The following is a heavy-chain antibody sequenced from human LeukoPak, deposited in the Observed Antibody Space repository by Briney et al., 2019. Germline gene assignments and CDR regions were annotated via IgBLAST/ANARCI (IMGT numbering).Heavy chain of an antibody. CDR1: GFTFSIHT. CDR3: ARDSQTLTTVTNWFDP. Sequence: GGSLRLSCAASGFTFSIHTMNWVRQAPGKGLEWVSSISSSSGSIYYAASVKGRFTISRDNAKSSLYLQMNSLRAEDTAVYYCARDSQTLTTVTNWFDPWGQGTLVTVSS. D-gene: IGHD4-17*01. J-gene: IGHJ5*02. CDR2: ISSSSGSI. V-gene: IGHV3-21*01.